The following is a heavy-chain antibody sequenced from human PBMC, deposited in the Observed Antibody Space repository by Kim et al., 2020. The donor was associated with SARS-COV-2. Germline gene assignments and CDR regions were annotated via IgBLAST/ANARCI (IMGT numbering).Heavy chain of an antibody. Sequence: GGSLRLSCAASGFTFSSYAMHWVRQAPGKGLEWVAVISYDGSNKYYVDSVKGRFTISRDNSKNTLYLQMNSLRAEDTAVYYCARDRFYGMDVWGQGTTVT. CDR3: ARDRFYGMDV. CDR1: GFTFSSYA. CDR2: ISYDGSNK. J-gene: IGHJ6*02. V-gene: IGHV3-30*04.